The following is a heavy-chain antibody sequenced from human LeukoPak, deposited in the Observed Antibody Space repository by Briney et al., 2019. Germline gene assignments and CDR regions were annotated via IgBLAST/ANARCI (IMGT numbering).Heavy chain of an antibody. V-gene: IGHV4-59*08. CDR2: ISDTGTT. J-gene: IGHJ6*03. CDR1: GDSITPYY. Sequence: SETLSLTCTVSGDSITPYYWSWIRQSPGESLEYIGFISDTGTTNYNPSLRGRVSISVDTSKSQFSLKLKSVTAADSAIYYCTRTFTGAHYYYIPVWGAGTTVTVSS. CDR3: TRTFTGAHYYYIPV. D-gene: IGHD7-27*01.